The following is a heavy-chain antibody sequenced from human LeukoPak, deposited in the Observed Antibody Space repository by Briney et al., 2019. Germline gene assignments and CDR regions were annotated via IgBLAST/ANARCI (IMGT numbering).Heavy chain of an antibody. Sequence: KTSQTLSLTCTVSGGSISRGGYYWTWIRQHPGEGLEWIGHIYYSGSAYYNPSLKSRVTMSVDTSKNQFSLKLSSVTAADTAVYYCARYPGGKQHGNWFDPWGQGTLVTVSS. V-gene: IGHV4-31*03. CDR3: ARYPGGKQHGNWFDP. CDR1: GGSISRGGYY. J-gene: IGHJ5*02. D-gene: IGHD1/OR15-1a*01. CDR2: IYYSGSA.